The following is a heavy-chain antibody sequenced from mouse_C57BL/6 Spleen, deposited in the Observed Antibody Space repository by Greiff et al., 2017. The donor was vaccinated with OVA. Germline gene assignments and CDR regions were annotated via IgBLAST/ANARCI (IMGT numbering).Heavy chain of an antibody. D-gene: IGHD2-3*01. J-gene: IGHJ1*03. Sequence: QVQLQQPGAELVKPGASVMMSCKASGYTFTSYWITWVSQRPGQGLEWIGDIYPGSGSTNYNEKFMSKATLTVDTSSSTAYMQLSSLTSEDSAVFCCARDGYNWYGDVWGTGTTVTVSS. CDR2: IYPGSGST. V-gene: IGHV1-55*01. CDR1: GYTFTSYW. CDR3: ARDGYNWYGDV.